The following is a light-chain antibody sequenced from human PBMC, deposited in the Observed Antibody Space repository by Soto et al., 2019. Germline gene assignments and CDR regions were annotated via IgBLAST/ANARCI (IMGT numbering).Light chain of an antibody. CDR3: QQYGSSPTWK. V-gene: IGKV3-20*01. CDR2: GAS. Sequence: EIVLTQSPVTLSLSPGEIATLSCSASQSVSSSYLAWYQQKPGQAPRLLIYGASSRATGIPDRFSGSGSGTDFTLTISRLEPEDFAVYYCQQYGSSPTWKFGQGTKVDIK. J-gene: IGKJ1*01. CDR1: QSVSSSY.